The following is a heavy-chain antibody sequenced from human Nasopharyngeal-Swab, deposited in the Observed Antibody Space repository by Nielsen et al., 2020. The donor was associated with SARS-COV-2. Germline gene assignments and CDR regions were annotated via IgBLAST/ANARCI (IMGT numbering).Heavy chain of an antibody. CDR3: ATTPYDYVLLKRAPDY. CDR2: ISYDGSNK. J-gene: IGHJ4*02. Sequence: GGSLRLSCAASGFTFSSYGMHWVRQAPGKGLEWVAVISYDGSNKYYADSVKGRFLISRDNAKNSLYLRMNSLRAEDTAVYYCATTPYDYVLLKRAPDYWGQGKLVTVSS. V-gene: IGHV3-30*03. CDR1: GFTFSSYG. D-gene: IGHD3-16*01.